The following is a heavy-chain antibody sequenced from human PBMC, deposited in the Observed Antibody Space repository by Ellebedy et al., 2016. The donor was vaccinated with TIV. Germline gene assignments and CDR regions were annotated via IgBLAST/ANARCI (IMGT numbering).Heavy chain of an antibody. D-gene: IGHD3-22*01. CDR2: ISAGGRDT. Sequence: PGGSLRLSCVVSGFTFRTYAMGWVRQAPGKGLDWVSAISAGGRDTYYADSVKGRFTISRDDSKNALYLQMNSLRAEDTAVYYCATEYDSTGYKGYWGQGTLVTVSS. CDR3: ATEYDSTGYKGY. J-gene: IGHJ4*02. V-gene: IGHV3-23*01. CDR1: GFTFRTYA.